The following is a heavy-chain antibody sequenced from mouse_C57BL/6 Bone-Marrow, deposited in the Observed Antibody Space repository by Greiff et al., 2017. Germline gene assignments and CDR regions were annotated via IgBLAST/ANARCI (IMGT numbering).Heavy chain of an antibody. CDR3: ARVAAGSSYPYAMDY. Sequence: DVMLVESGPGLAKPSQTLSLTCSVTGYSITSDYWNWIRKFPGNKLEYMGYISYSGSTYYNPSLKSRISITRDTSKNQYYLQLNSVTTEDTATYYCARVAAGSSYPYAMDYWGQGTSVTVSS. J-gene: IGHJ4*01. CDR2: ISYSGST. CDR1: GYSITSDY. D-gene: IGHD1-1*01. V-gene: IGHV3-8*01.